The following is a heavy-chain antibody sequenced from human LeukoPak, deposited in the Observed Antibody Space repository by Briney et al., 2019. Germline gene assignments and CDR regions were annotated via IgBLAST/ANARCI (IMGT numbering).Heavy chain of an antibody. D-gene: IGHD6-13*01. CDR3: ARRAGAAAAALRHFDL. Sequence: GGSLRLSCAAPGFNFNDYFMTRIRQAPGKGLEWISYITTSEDYTNYADSVRGRFTVSRDNTKNSLYLQMNSLRDEDTAVYYCARRAGAAAAALRHFDLWGRGTLVSVSS. CDR2: ITTSEDYT. J-gene: IGHJ2*01. V-gene: IGHV3-11*06. CDR1: GFNFNDYF.